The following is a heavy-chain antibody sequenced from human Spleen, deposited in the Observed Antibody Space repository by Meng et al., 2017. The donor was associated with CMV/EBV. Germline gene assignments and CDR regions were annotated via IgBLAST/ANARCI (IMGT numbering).Heavy chain of an antibody. CDR2: IYYSGST. CDR3: AREEGTTVTV. J-gene: IGHJ4*02. D-gene: IGHD4-17*01. V-gene: IGHV4-31*03. Sequence: LTCIVSGGSISSGGYYWSWIRQHPGKGLEWIGYIYYSGSTYYNPSLKSRVTISVDTSKNQFSLKLSSVTAADTAVYYCAREEGTTVTVWGQGTLVTVSS. CDR1: GGSISSGGYY.